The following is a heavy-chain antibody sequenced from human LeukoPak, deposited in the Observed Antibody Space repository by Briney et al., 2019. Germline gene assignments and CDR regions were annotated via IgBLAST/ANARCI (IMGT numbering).Heavy chain of an antibody. CDR1: GDSVSSNSDA. CDR2: TYYRSKWYY. CDR3: ARDPVGGSTIFDY. Sequence: SQTLSLTCTISGDSVSSNSDAWNWIRQSPSRGLEWLGRTYYRSKWYYDYAVAVKSRISINPDTSKNQFSLQLSSVTPEDTAVYYCARDPVGGSTIFDYWGQGTLVTVSS. V-gene: IGHV6-1*01. J-gene: IGHJ4*02. D-gene: IGHD1-26*01.